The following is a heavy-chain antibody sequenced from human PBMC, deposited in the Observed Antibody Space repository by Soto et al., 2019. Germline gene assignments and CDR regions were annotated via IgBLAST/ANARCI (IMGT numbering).Heavy chain of an antibody. J-gene: IGHJ5*02. CDR1: GGSISSYY. D-gene: IGHD3-3*01. V-gene: IGHV4-4*07. Sequence: PSETLSLTCTVSGGSISSYYWSWIRQPAGKGLEWIGRIYTSGSTNYNPSLKSRVTMSVDTSKNQFSLKLSSVTAADTAVYYCAREIKLGVDFWSGYRNWFDPWGQGTLVTVSS. CDR3: AREIKLGVDFWSGYRNWFDP. CDR2: IYTSGST.